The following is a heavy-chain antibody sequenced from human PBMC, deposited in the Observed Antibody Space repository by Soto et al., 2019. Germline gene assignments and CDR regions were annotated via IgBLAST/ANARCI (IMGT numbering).Heavy chain of an antibody. J-gene: IGHJ6*02. CDR2: ISGYNGHT. D-gene: IGHD3-16*01. CDR1: GYTFTTYG. CDR3: AREGEMPYYYYGLDV. V-gene: IGHV1-18*01. Sequence: GASVKVSCKASGYTFTTYGISWMRQAPGQGLEWMGWISGYNGHTKYAQKFQGRVTMTTDTSTSTVYMDLRSPRSDDTAVYYCAREGEMPYYYYGLDVWGQGTTVTVS.